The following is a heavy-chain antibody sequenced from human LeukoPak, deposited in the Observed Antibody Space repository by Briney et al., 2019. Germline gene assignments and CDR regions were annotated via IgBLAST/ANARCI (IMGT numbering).Heavy chain of an antibody. J-gene: IGHJ5*02. CDR1: GGSFSGYY. CDR3: ARDYIALPGTFDP. CDR2: INHSGST. D-gene: IGHD6-19*01. Sequence: SETLSLTCAVYGGSFSGYYWSWIRQPPGKGLEWIGEINHSGSTNYNPSLKSRVTMSVDTSKNQFSLKLGSVTAADSAVYYCARDYIALPGTFDPWGQGTLVTVSS. V-gene: IGHV4-34*01.